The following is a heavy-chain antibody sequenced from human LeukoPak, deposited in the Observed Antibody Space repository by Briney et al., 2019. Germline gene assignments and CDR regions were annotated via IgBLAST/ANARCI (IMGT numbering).Heavy chain of an antibody. CDR3: AIRPAAIRYFDY. CDR1: GYSFTSYW. CDR2: IYPGDSDT. D-gene: IGHD2-2*01. V-gene: IGHV5-51*01. Sequence: GESPKISCKGSGYSFTSYWIGWVRQVPGKGLEGMGIIYPGDSDTRYSPSFQGQVTISADKSISTAYLQWSSLKASDTAMYYCAIRPAAIRYFDYWGQGTLVTVSS. J-gene: IGHJ4*02.